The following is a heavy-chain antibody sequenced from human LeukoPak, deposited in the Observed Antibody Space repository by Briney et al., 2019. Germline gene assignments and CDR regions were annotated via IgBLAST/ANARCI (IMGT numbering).Heavy chain of an antibody. CDR3: TRSLGVVIHGGMDV. Sequence: TSETLSLTCTVSGGSISSYYWSWTRQPAGKGLEWIGRIYTSGSTNYNPSLKSRVTMSVDTSKNQFSLKLSSVTAADTAVYYCTRSLGVVIHGGMDVWGQGTTVTVSS. V-gene: IGHV4-4*07. CDR2: IYTSGST. D-gene: IGHD3-3*01. CDR1: GGSISSYY. J-gene: IGHJ6*02.